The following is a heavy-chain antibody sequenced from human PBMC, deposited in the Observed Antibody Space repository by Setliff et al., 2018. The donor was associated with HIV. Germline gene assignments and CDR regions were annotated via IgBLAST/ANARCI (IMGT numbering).Heavy chain of an antibody. CDR1: GDSISSGDYY. CDR3: ARASTASAMVQDVPAI. J-gene: IGHJ3*02. Sequence: PSETLSLTCTVSGDSISSGDYYWSWVRQPPGEGLEWIGNIYYSGTTYYSPSLKSRVTISVNKSKNQFSLKLRSVTAADTAVYYCARASTASAMVQDVPAIWGQGTMVTVSS. V-gene: IGHV4-30-4*08. CDR2: IYYSGTT. D-gene: IGHD5-18*01.